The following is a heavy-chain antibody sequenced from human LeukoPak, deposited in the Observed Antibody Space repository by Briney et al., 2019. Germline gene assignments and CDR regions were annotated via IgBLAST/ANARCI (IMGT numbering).Heavy chain of an antibody. D-gene: IGHD3-3*01. Sequence: GGSLRLSCAPFGFTFSSHSMSWVRQAPGKGLEWVANIKQDGSEKHYVDSVKGGFSISRDNTKNSLYLQMNSLRAEDTAVYYCARAMGTSYGFWSGSYTVSYYYYMDVWGKGTTVAVS. J-gene: IGHJ6*03. CDR2: IKQDGSEK. CDR3: ARAMGTSYGFWSGSYTVSYYYYMDV. V-gene: IGHV3-7*01. CDR1: GFTFSSHS.